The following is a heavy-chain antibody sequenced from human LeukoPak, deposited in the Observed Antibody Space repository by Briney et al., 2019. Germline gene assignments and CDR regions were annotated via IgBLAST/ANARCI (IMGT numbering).Heavy chain of an antibody. CDR1: GFTFSSYG. CDR2: ISYDGSNK. V-gene: IGHV3-30*03. D-gene: IGHD6-13*01. Sequence: GRSLRLSCAASGFTFSSYGMHWVRQAPGKGLEWVAVISYDGSNKYYADSVKGRFTISRDNSKNTLYLQMNSLRAEDTAVYYCVGGTKGIAANWGQGTLVTVSS. J-gene: IGHJ4*02. CDR3: VGGTKGIAAN.